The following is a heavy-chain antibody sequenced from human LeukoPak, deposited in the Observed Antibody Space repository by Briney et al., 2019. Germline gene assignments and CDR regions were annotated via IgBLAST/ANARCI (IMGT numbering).Heavy chain of an antibody. J-gene: IGHJ6*03. CDR3: ARGRFGDHYMDV. CDR1: GFTFSSYS. Sequence: GGSLRLSCAASGFTFSSYSMNWVRQAPGKGLEWVSSISTSSSYIYYADSLKGRFTISRDNAKNSLYPQMNSLRAEDTAVYYCARGRFGDHYMDVWGKGTTVTISS. V-gene: IGHV3-21*01. CDR2: ISTSSSYI. D-gene: IGHD3-10*01.